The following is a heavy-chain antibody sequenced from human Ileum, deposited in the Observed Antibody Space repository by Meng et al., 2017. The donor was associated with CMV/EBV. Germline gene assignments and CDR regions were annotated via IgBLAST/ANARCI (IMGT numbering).Heavy chain of an antibody. V-gene: IGHV1-69*10. D-gene: IGHD6-6*01. CDR2: IIPILGIA. J-gene: IGHJ6*02. CDR1: GGTFSSYA. CDR3: ARCIAARPDYYYGMDV. Sequence: SVKVSCKASGGTFSSYAISWVRQAPGQGLEWMGGIIPILGIANYAQKFQGRVTITTDESTSTAYMELSSLRSEDTAVYYCARCIAARPDYYYGMDVWGQGTTVTVSS.